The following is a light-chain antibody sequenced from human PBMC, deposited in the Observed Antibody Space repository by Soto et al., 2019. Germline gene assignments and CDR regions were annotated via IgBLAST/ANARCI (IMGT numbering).Light chain of an antibody. J-gene: IGLJ2*01. CDR2: YNSDSDK. V-gene: IGLV5-45*01. CDR1: SGINVGTYK. CDR3: MIWHSSAVV. Sequence: QSVLTQPASLSASPGASASLTCTLRSGINVGTYKIYWYQQRPGSPPQYLLSYNSDSDKQQGSGVPSRFSGSKDASANAGILLISGLQSEDEADYYCMIWHSSAVVFGGGTKLTVL.